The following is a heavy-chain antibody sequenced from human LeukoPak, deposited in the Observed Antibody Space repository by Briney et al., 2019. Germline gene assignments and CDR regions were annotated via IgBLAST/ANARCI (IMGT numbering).Heavy chain of an antibody. CDR2: IIPIFGTA. CDR3: ARGRPSSTSDYYYYYMDV. CDR1: GGTFSSYA. Sequence: SVKVSCKASGGTFSSYAISWVRQAPGQGLEWMGGIIPIFGTANYAQKFQGRVTITTDESTSTAYMELSSLRSEDTAVYYCARGRPSSTSDYYYYYMDVWGKGTTVTVSS. J-gene: IGHJ6*03. V-gene: IGHV1-69*05. D-gene: IGHD2-2*01.